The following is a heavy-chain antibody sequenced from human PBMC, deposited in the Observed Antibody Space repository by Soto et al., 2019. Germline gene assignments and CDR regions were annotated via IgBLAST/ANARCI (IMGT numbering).Heavy chain of an antibody. CDR2: ISYDGSNK. Sequence: GPLQPSCTASGFTFSSYGMHWVRQAPGKGLEWVAVISYDGSNKYYADSVKGRFTISRDNSKNTLYLQMNSLRAEDTAVYYCANTRSGSYYNIDYWGQGTLVTVSS. D-gene: IGHD3-10*01. CDR3: ANTRSGSYYNIDY. J-gene: IGHJ4*02. CDR1: GFTFSSYG. V-gene: IGHV3-30*18.